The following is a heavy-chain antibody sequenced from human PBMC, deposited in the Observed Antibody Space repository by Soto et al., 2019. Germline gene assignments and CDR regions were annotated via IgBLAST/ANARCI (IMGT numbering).Heavy chain of an antibody. D-gene: IGHD6-19*01. J-gene: IGHJ4*02. V-gene: IGHV4-59*08. Sequence: QVQLQESGPGLEKPSETLSLTCTVSGGSISSYYWSWIRQPPGKGLEWIGYIYYSGSTNYNPSLKSRVTISVDTSKNQFSLKLSSVTAADTAVYYCARQVGGWAPWYFDYWGQGTLVTVSS. CDR2: IYYSGST. CDR1: GGSISSYY. CDR3: ARQVGGWAPWYFDY.